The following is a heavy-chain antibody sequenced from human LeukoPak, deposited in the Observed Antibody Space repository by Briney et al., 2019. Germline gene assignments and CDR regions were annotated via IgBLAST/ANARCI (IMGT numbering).Heavy chain of an antibody. J-gene: IGHJ3*02. D-gene: IGHD1-1*01. V-gene: IGHV3-30-3*01. Sequence: GGSLRLSCAASGFAFSSYAMHWVRQAPGKGLEWVAVISYDGSNKYYADSVKGRFTISRDNSKNTLYLQMNSLRAEDTAVYYCARGGTTDAFDIWGQGTMVTVSS. CDR3: ARGGTTDAFDI. CDR1: GFAFSSYA. CDR2: ISYDGSNK.